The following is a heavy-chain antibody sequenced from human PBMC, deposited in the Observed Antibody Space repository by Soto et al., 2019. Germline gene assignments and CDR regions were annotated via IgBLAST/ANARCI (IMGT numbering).Heavy chain of an antibody. CDR3: AKDQDYYDFWSGYYHHDY. CDR2: ISGSGGST. V-gene: IGHV3-23*01. Sequence: GGSLRLSCAASGFTFSSYAMSWVRQAPGKGLEWVSAISGSGGSTYYADSVKGRFTISRDNSKNTLYLQMNSLRAEDTAVYYCAKDQDYYDFWSGYYHHDYWGQGTLVTVSS. D-gene: IGHD3-3*01. J-gene: IGHJ4*02. CDR1: GFTFSSYA.